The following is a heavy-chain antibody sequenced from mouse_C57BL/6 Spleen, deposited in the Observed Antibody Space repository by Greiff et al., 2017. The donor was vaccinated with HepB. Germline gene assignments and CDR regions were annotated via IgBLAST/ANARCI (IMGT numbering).Heavy chain of an antibody. V-gene: IGHV2-5*01. Sequence: VMLVESGPGLVQPSQSLSITCTVSGFSLTSYGVHWVRQSPGKGLEWLGVIWRGGSTDYNAAFMSRLSITKDNSKSQVFFKMNSLQADDTAIYYCAKGTYSIKEGMDYWGQGTSVTVSS. D-gene: IGHD2-5*01. CDR3: AKGTYSIKEGMDY. CDR2: IWRGGST. CDR1: GFSLTSYG. J-gene: IGHJ4*01.